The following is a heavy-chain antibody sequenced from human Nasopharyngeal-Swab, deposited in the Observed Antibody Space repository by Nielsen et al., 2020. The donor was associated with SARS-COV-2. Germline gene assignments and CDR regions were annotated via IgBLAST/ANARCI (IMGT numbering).Heavy chain of an antibody. D-gene: IGHD6-13*01. V-gene: IGHV4-34*01. J-gene: IGHJ4*02. CDR3: ARGPTQQLVRDY. CDR2: INHSGST. Sequence: WIRQPPGKGLGWIGEINHSGSTNYNPSLKSRVTIQVHTSKNQFSLKLSSVTAADTAVYYCARGPTQQLVRDYWGQGTLVTVSS.